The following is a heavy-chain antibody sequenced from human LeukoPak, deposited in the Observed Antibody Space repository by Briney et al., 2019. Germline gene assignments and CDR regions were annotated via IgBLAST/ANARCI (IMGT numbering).Heavy chain of an antibody. J-gene: IGHJ4*02. D-gene: IGHD4-11*01. CDR2: ISSSSSSI. V-gene: IGHV3-21*01. Sequence: GGSLRLSCAASGFTFSNYGMNWVRQAPGKGLEWVSSISSSSSSIYYADSLKGRFTISRDNAKTSLYLQMNSLRAEDTAVYYCARLADYGNYGPREYLDFWGQGTLVTVSP. CDR1: GFTFSNYG. CDR3: ARLADYGNYGPREYLDF.